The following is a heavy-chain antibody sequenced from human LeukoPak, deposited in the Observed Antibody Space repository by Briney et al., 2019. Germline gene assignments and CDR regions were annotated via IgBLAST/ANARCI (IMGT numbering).Heavy chain of an antibody. J-gene: IGHJ5*02. Sequence: PGGSLRLSCAASGFTFSSYAMSWVRQAPGKGLEWVSAISGSDGSTYYADSVKGRFTISRDNSKNTLYLQMNSLRAEDTAVYYCAKDPSTYYYDSSGFPNWFDPWGQGTLVTVSS. D-gene: IGHD3-22*01. V-gene: IGHV3-23*01. CDR3: AKDPSTYYYDSSGFPNWFDP. CDR2: ISGSDGST. CDR1: GFTFSSYA.